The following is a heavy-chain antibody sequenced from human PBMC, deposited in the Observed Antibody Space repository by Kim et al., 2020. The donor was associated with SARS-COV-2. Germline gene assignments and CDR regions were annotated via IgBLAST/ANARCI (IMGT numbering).Heavy chain of an antibody. Sequence: SGPTLVNPTQTRTLTCTFSGFSLSTSGVGVGWIRQPPGKALEWLALIYWDDDKRYSQSLKRRLTITKDTSKNQVDLTMTNMDPVDTATYYCTHRRPLYGYLDYWGQGTLVTVSS. CDR2: IYWDDDK. D-gene: IGHD2-8*01. CDR1: GFSLSTSGVG. V-gene: IGHV2-5*02. J-gene: IGHJ4*02. CDR3: THRRPLYGYLDY.